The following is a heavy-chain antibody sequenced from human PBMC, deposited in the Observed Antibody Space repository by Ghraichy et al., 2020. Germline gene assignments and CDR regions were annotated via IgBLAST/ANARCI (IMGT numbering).Heavy chain of an antibody. CDR1: GYTFSNYD. J-gene: IGHJ4*02. CDR3: ARALPRTYCTAVDCYTRSGYYFDY. V-gene: IGHV1-8*01. Sequence: ASVKVSCKASGYTFSNYDINWVRQATGQGLEWMGWMNPNSGNTGYAQKFQGRVTMTRDTSSSTAYMELSSLRSDDAAVYFCARALPRTYCTAVDCYTRSGYYFDYWGQGALVTVSS. CDR2: MNPNSGNT. D-gene: IGHD2-8*02.